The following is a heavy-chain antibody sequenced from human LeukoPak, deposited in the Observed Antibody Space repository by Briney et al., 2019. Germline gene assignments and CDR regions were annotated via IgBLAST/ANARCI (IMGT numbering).Heavy chain of an antibody. CDR2: ISYDGSNK. J-gene: IGHJ4*02. D-gene: IGHD3-22*01. V-gene: IGHV3-30-3*01. Sequence: PGGSLRLSCAASGFTFSSYAMHWVRQAPGKGLEWVAVISYDGSNKYYADSVKGRFTISRDNSKNTLYLQMNSLRAEDTAVYYCARRGDYYDSSGYLLYYFDYWGQGTLVTVSS. CDR3: ARRGDYYDSSGYLLYYFDY. CDR1: GFTFSSYA.